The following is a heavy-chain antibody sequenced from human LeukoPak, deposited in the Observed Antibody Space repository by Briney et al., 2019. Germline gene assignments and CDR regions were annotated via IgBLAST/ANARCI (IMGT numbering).Heavy chain of an antibody. CDR1: GFTFSSYW. CDR2: INSDGSST. D-gene: IGHD1-26*01. CDR3: ARGRGRGSYYLDY. V-gene: IGHV3-74*01. J-gene: IGHJ4*02. Sequence: GGSLRLSCAASGFTFSSYWMHWVRQAPGKGLVWVSRINSDGSSTRYADSVKGRFTISRDNSKNTVYLQMNSLRAEDTAVYHCARGRGRGSYYLDYWGQGTLVTISS.